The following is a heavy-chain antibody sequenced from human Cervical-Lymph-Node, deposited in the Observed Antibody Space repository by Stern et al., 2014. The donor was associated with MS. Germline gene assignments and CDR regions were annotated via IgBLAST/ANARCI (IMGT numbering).Heavy chain of an antibody. V-gene: IGHV1-69*04. D-gene: IGHD2-15*01. CDR3: AREERNYSLDSGGNKYIYSLDY. J-gene: IGHJ4*02. CDR2: IIPILCIP. Sequence: QVQLVQSGAEVKKPGSSVKVSCRASGGRFSSYVISWVRQAPGQGLEWLGRIIPILCIPNYAQRFQGRVPITADKSTSTAYMELNSRRSEDTAIYYCAREERNYSLDSGGNKYIYSLDYWGQGTLVTVSS. CDR1: GGRFSSYV.